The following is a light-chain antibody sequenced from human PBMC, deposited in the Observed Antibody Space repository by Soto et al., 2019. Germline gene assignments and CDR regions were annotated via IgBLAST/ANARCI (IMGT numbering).Light chain of an antibody. CDR1: SSDVGDSDS. Sequence: QSALTQPRSVSGSFGQSVTISCTGTSSDVGDSDSVSWYQQHPGRAPKLMICDVDKRPSGVPDRFSGSKSGNTASLTISGLQSDDEADYYCCSYAGSHTWVFGGGTKVTVL. J-gene: IGLJ3*02. V-gene: IGLV2-11*01. CDR3: CSYAGSHTWV. CDR2: DVD.